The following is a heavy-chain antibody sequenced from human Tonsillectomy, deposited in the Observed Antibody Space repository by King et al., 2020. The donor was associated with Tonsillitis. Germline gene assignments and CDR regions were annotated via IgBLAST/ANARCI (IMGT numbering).Heavy chain of an antibody. CDR3: AGVVAAAGTGFEY. J-gene: IGHJ4*02. V-gene: IGHV4-61*02. D-gene: IGHD6-13*01. CDR1: GGSISSGSYY. CDR2: IYTTGST. Sequence: VQLQESGPGLVKPSQTLSLTCTVSGGSISSGSYYWSWIRQPAGKGLEWIGRIYTTGSTNYNPSLKSRVTITVDTSKNQFSLKLGSVTAADTAVYYFAGVVAAAGTGFEYWGQGTLVTVSS.